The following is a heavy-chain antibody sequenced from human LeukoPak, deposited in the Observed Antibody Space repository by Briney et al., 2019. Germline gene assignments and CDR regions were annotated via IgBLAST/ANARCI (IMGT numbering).Heavy chain of an antibody. V-gene: IGHV4-34*01. D-gene: IGHD4-17*01. CDR2: INPGGTT. CDR3: ARAKSTVSTYFDS. CDR1: GGSFSGYY. J-gene: IGHJ4*02. Sequence: SETLSLTCAVHGGSFSGYYWSWIRQPPGKGLEWIGEINPGGTTNYHPSLKRRVTISADTSKSQFSLELRSVTAADTALFYCARAKSTVSTYFDSWGQGSLVTVSS.